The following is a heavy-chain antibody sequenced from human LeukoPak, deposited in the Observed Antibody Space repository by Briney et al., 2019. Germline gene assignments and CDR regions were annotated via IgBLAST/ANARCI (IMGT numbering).Heavy chain of an antibody. Sequence: GSLRLSCAASEFTFSSYAMTWVRQAPGKGLEWVSGISAGGGTTYYADSVKGRFSISRDNSKKTVYLQMNSLRAEATAVYYFAKERSGWTHIYMDVWSKGSTVTVS. CDR1: EFTFSSYA. V-gene: IGHV3-23*01. D-gene: IGHD6-19*01. CDR2: ISAGGGTT. CDR3: AKERSGWTHIYMDV. J-gene: IGHJ6*03.